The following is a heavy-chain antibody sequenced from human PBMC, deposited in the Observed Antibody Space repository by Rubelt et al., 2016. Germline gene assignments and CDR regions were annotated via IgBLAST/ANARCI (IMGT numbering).Heavy chain of an antibody. J-gene: IGHJ3*02. CDR3: ARSPAAAGAFDI. D-gene: IGHD2-15*01. V-gene: IGHV3-11*01. Sequence: GKGLEWVSYISSSGSTIYYADSMKGRFTISRDNAKNSLYLQMNSLRAEDTALYHCARSPAAAGAFDIWGQGTMVTVSS. CDR2: ISSSGSTI.